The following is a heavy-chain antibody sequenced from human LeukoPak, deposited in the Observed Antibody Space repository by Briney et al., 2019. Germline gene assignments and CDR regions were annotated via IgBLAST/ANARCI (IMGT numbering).Heavy chain of an antibody. CDR1: GGSIRSYY. V-gene: IGHV4-59*08. Sequence: PSETLSLTCTVSGGSIRSYYWGWIRQPPGKGLEWIGYIHYGESTKYNPSLKSRVTMSVDTSKNQFSLKLSSVTAADTAVYYCASRSGSFSDALDIWGQGTLVTVSS. J-gene: IGHJ3*02. D-gene: IGHD3-10*01. CDR2: IHYGEST. CDR3: ASRSGSFSDALDI.